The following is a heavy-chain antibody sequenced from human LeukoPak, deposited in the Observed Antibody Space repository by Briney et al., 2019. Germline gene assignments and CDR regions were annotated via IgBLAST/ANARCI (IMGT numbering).Heavy chain of an antibody. V-gene: IGHV3-49*04. CDR1: GFTFGDHA. CDR3: GRGPIELWLHNGIDV. Sequence: GGSLRFSCSTSGFTFGDHAMSWVRQAPGKGLEWVGFIRSRAYRGTTEYAASVRDRFTISRDDSKSIAYLQMNSLKIDDTAVYFCGRGPIELWLHNGIDVWGQGTTVTVSS. J-gene: IGHJ6*02. CDR2: IRSRAYRGTT. D-gene: IGHD5-18*01.